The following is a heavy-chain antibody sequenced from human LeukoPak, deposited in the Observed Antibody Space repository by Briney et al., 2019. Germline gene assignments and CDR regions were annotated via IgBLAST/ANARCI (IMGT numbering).Heavy chain of an antibody. Sequence: PSETLSLTCTVSGGSISSYYWSWIRQPPGKGLEWIGHIYYSGSTNYNPSLKSRVTISVDTSKNQFSLKLSSVTAADTAVYYCARGGYQLLDYWGQGTLVTVSS. CDR2: IYYSGST. CDR1: GGSISSYY. V-gene: IGHV4-59*01. CDR3: ARGGYQLLDY. J-gene: IGHJ4*02. D-gene: IGHD2-2*01.